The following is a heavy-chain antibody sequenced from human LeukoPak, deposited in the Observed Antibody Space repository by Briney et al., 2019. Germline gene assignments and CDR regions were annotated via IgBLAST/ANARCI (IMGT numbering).Heavy chain of an antibody. CDR3: ASSGDSYGYDAFDI. CDR2: IKQDGSEK. V-gene: IGHV3-7*01. J-gene: IGHJ3*02. Sequence: GGSLTLSCAVSGFTFSSYWMSWVRQAPGKGLEWVANIKQDGSEKYYVDSVKGRFTISRDNAKNSLYLQMNSLRAEDTAVYYCASSGDSYGYDAFDIWGQGTMVTVSS. CDR1: GFTFSSYW. D-gene: IGHD5-18*01.